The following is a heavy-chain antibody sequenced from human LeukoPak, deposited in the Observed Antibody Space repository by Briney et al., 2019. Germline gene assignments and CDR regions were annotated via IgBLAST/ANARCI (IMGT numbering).Heavy chain of an antibody. V-gene: IGHV1-2*02. CDR3: ARGWGSLCYFDF. J-gene: IGHJ4*02. D-gene: IGHD3-16*01. Sequence: ASVKVSCKASGYTLSDCFVHWVRQAPGQGLEWMGWINPKSGVTMYTQKFQGRVTIVRDTATSTVYMDLSSLTSDDTAVYFCARGWGSLCYFDFWAQGTLVTVSS. CDR1: GYTLSDCF. CDR2: INPKSGVT.